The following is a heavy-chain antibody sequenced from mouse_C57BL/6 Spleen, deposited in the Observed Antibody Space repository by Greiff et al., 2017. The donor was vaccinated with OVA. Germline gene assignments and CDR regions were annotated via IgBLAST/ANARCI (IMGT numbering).Heavy chain of an antibody. V-gene: IGHV7-1*01. CDR2: SRNKANDYTT. Sequence: EVKLVESGGGLVQSGRSLRLSCATSGFTFSDFYMEWVRQAPGKGLEWIAASRNKANDYTTEYSASVKGRFIVSRDTSQSILYLQMNALRAEDTAIYYCARDDGYYGSTPFAYWGQGTLVTVSA. CDR1: GFTFSDFY. CDR3: ARDDGYYGSTPFAY. D-gene: IGHD1-1*01. J-gene: IGHJ3*01.